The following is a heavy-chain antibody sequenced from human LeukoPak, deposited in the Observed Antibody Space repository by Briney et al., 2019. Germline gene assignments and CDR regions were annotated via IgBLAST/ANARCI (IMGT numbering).Heavy chain of an antibody. D-gene: IGHD6-19*01. CDR1: SGSISSGSYF. CDR2: IFSNGRT. V-gene: IGHV4-39*02. Sequence: PSETLSLTCTVSSGSISSGSYFWGWIRQPPGKGLEWIGNIFSNGRTYYNPSFRSRVNISLDTSKKNFSLNLTSVTAADTAVYCCATSQWLISSYWGQGTLVTVSS. J-gene: IGHJ4*02. CDR3: ATSQWLISSY.